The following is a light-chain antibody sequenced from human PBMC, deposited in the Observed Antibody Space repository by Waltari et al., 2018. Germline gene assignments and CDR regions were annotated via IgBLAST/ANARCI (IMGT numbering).Light chain of an antibody. CDR2: DVS. J-gene: IGLJ2*01. Sequence: QSALTQPRSVSGSPGQSVTISCTGTSSDVGGYNYVSWYQQHPGKAPKLMIYDVSRRPSGVPDRFSGSKSDNTASLTISGLQAEDEADYYCCSYAGSSVFGGGTKLTVL. CDR3: CSYAGSSV. V-gene: IGLV2-11*01. CDR1: SSDVGGYNY.